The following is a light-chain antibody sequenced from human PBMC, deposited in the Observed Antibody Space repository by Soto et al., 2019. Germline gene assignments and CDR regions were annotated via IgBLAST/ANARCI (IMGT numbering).Light chain of an antibody. CDR3: QQRSNWPSLT. J-gene: IGKJ4*01. CDR1: QSVGSY. Sequence: EIVLIQSPATLSLSPGERATLSCRASQSVGSYLAWYQHKPGQAPRLLISDASNRATGIPARFSGSGSETDFTLTISSLEPEDSEVYYCQQRSNWPSLTFGGGTKVDNK. CDR2: DAS. V-gene: IGKV3-11*01.